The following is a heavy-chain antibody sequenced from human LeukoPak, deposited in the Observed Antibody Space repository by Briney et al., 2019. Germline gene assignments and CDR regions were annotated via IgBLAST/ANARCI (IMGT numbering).Heavy chain of an antibody. D-gene: IGHD6-19*01. CDR1: GFTFSSYA. V-gene: IGHV3-30*04. CDR2: ISYDGSNK. CDR3: ARATGYSSGWYFDY. J-gene: IGHJ4*02. Sequence: PGGSLGLSCAASGFTFSSYAMHWVRQAPGKGLEWVAVISYDGSNKYYADSVKGRFTISRDNSKNTLYLQMNSLRAEDTAVYYCARATGYSSGWYFDYWGQGTLVTVSS.